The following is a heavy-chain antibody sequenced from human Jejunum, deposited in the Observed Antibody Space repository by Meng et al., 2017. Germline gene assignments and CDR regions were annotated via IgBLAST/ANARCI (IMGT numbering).Heavy chain of an antibody. J-gene: IGHJ4*02. CDR2: IGRGTDT. D-gene: IGHD1-26*01. CDR1: GFTFRTNY. CDR3: AKHLSGSYTFDY. Sequence: EVGLVGAVGGLAQPGGSLSLSCADSGFTFRTNYMSWVRRAPGRGLEWGSAIGRGTDTYYADSVKGRFTISRDKLMNTLYLEMNSLRAEDTAVYYCAKHLSGSYTFDYWGQGILVTVSS. V-gene: IGHV3-23*04.